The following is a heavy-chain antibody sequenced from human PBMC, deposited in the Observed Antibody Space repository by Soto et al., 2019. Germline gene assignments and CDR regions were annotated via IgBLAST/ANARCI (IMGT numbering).Heavy chain of an antibody. J-gene: IGHJ4*02. D-gene: IGHD3-22*01. CDR1: GLTFSSYS. CDR3: ARLTSYDSCGYYCY. V-gene: IGHV3-21*01. Sequence: EVQLVESGGGLVKPGGSLRLSCAASGLTFSSYSMNWVRQAPGKGLEWVSSISSSSSYIYYADSVKGRFTISRDNAKNSLYLQMNSLRAEDTAVYYCARLTSYDSCGYYCYWGQGTLVTVSS. CDR2: ISSSSSYI.